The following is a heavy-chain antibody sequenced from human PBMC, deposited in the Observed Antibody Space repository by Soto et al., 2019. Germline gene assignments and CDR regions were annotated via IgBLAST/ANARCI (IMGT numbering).Heavy chain of an antibody. CDR3: ARDQGPRLGMYYYGMDV. V-gene: IGHV3-23*01. D-gene: IGHD6-13*01. J-gene: IGHJ6*02. Sequence: GGSLRLSCAASGFTFSSYAMSWVRQAPGKGLEWVSAISGSGGSTYYADSVKGRFTISRDNSKNSLYLQMNSLRAEDTAVYYCARDQGPRLGMYYYGMDVWGQGTTVTVSS. CDR1: GFTFSSYA. CDR2: ISGSGGST.